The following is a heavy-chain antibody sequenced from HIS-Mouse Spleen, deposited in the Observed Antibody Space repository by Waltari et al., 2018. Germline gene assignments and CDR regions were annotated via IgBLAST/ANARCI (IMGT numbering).Heavy chain of an antibody. CDR3: AREIPYSSSWYDWYFDL. V-gene: IGHV4-39*07. D-gene: IGHD6-13*01. CDR1: CGPISSSSYY. J-gene: IGHJ2*01. Sequence: QLQLQESGPGLVKPSETLSLTCTVSCGPISSSSYYWGWIRQPPGKGLEWIGSIYYSGNTYYTPSLKSRVTIAVDPSKNQFSLKLSSVTAADTAVYYWAREIPYSSSWYDWYFDLWGHGTLVTVSS. CDR2: IYYSGNT.